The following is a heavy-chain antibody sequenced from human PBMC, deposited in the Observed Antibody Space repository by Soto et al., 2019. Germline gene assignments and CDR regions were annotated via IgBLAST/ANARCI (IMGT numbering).Heavy chain of an antibody. CDR2: INPSGGST. D-gene: IGHD3-10*01. J-gene: IGHJ6*02. V-gene: IGHV1-46*01. CDR1: GYTFASYY. CDR3: ARVDRGGAYGMDV. Sequence: ASVKVSCKASGYTFASYYMHWVRQAPGQGLEWMGIINPSGGSTSYAQKFQGRVTMTRDTSTSTVYMELSSLRSEDTAVYYCARVDRGGAYGMDVWGQGTTVTVSS.